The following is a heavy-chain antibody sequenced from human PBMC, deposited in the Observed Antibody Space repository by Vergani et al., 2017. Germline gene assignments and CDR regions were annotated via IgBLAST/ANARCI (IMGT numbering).Heavy chain of an antibody. J-gene: IGHJ5*02. Sequence: QLQLQESGPGLVKPSATLSLTCSVSGASIRSSNYYWGWIRQPPGKGLEWIASIYYRGSTYYNPSLKSRVTIFVDTSKNQFSLKLRSVTAADTAVYFCARHSTVEWLVKLGWIDPWGQGILVTVSS. D-gene: IGHD6-19*01. CDR3: ARHSTVEWLVKLGWIDP. V-gene: IGHV4-39*01. CDR2: IYYRGST. CDR1: GASIRSSNYY.